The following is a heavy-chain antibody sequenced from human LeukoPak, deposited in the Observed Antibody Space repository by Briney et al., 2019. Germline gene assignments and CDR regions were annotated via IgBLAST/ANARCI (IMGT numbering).Heavy chain of an antibody. J-gene: IGHJ4*02. D-gene: IGHD4-17*01. CDR3: ARSGAYYGDLLTY. V-gene: IGHV4-61*01. Sequence: SETLSLTCTVSGDSVSSGSYYWSWIRQPPGKGLEWIGYMYNSGSTNYNPSLKSRVTISVDTSKNQLSLKLSSVTAADTAVYYCARSGAYYGDLLTYWGQGTLVTVSS. CDR2: MYNSGST. CDR1: GDSVSSGSYY.